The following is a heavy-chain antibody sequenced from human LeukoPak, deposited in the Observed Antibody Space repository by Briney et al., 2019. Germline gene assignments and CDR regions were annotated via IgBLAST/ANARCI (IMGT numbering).Heavy chain of an antibody. Sequence: ASVKVSCKASGFTFTSSAMQWVRQARGQRLEWIGWIVVGSGNTNYAQKFQERVTITRDMSTSTAYMELSSLRSEDTAVYYCARGITYYYDSSGYYHDESPYVFDYWGQGTLVTVSS. CDR2: IVVGSGNT. CDR3: ARGITYYYDSSGYYHDESPYVFDY. D-gene: IGHD3-22*01. CDR1: GFTFTSSA. V-gene: IGHV1-58*02. J-gene: IGHJ4*02.